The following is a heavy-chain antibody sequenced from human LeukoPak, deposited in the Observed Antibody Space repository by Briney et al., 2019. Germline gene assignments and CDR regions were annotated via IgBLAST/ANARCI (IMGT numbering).Heavy chain of an antibody. CDR3: ARGGDRSFDY. V-gene: IGHV4-34*01. CDR1: GGSFSVYY. D-gene: IGHD3-10*01. Sequence: PSETLSLTCAVYGGSFSVYYWNWIRQPPGKGLEWIGEINHSGSTNYNPSLKSRVTISVDKAKNQFSLNLNSVTAADTAVYYCARGGDRSFDYWGQGTLVTVSS. J-gene: IGHJ4*02. CDR2: INHSGST.